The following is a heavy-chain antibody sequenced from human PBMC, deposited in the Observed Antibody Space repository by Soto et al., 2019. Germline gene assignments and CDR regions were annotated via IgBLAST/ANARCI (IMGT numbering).Heavy chain of an antibody. Sequence: GSGPTLVNPTQTLTLTCTFSAFSLSTNGVGVGWLRQPPGKPREWLAVIYWNEDKRYSRSLKSRLSITKDTSKNQVVLTMTTMDPVDTATYYCVHTVMVHTITGGHYFDYGDPGILVTVSS. V-gene: IGHV2-5*01. CDR3: VHTVMVHTITGGHYFDY. CDR2: IYWNEDK. CDR1: AFSLSTNGVG. D-gene: IGHD2-8*01. J-gene: IGHJ4*02.